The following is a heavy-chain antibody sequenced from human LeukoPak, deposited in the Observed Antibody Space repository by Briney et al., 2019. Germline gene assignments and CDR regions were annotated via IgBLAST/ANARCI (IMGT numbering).Heavy chain of an antibody. CDR3: ARSPHILTGENFDY. D-gene: IGHD3-9*01. CDR1: GYSFTAYY. J-gene: IGHJ4*02. Sequence: PRASVKVSCKASGYSFTAYYMHWVRQAPGQGLEWMGWINPNSGGTNYAQKFQGRVTMTRDTSITTAYMEMSRLRSDDTALYYCARSPHILTGENFDYWGQGTLVTVSS. CDR2: INPNSGGT. V-gene: IGHV1-2*02.